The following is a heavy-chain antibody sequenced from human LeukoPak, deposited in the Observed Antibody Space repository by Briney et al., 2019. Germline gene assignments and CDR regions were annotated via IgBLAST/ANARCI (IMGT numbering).Heavy chain of an antibody. CDR2: INPNSGGT. CDR1: GYTFTGYY. CDR3: ARDRPGYYGSSGAFDI. J-gene: IGHJ3*02. V-gene: IGHV1-2*02. Sequence: ASVKVSCKASGYTFTGYYMHWVRQAPGQGLEWMGWINPNSGGTNYAQKFQGRVTMTRDTSISTAYMELSRLRSDDTAVYYCARDRPGYYGSSGAFDIWGQGTMVTVSS. D-gene: IGHD3-22*01.